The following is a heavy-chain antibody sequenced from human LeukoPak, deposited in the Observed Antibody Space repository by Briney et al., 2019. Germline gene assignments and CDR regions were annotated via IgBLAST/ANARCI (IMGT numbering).Heavy chain of an antibody. D-gene: IGHD3-3*01. J-gene: IGHJ4*02. CDR2: IYHSGST. V-gene: IGHV4-30-2*01. CDR1: GDSISSGGYS. Sequence: SQTLSLTCAVSGDSISSGGYSWSWIRQPPGKGLEWLGYIYHSGSTYYNPSLKSRVTISVDRSKNQFSLKLSSVTAADTAVYYCARLRFLEWLDYMGPFDYWGQGTLVTVSS. CDR3: ARLRFLEWLDYMGPFDY.